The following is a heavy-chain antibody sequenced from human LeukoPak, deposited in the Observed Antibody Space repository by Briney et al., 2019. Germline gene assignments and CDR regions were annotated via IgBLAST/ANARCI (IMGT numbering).Heavy chain of an antibody. CDR2: IYYTGST. V-gene: IGHV4-39*07. Sequence: SETLSLTCTVSGGSISSRTYYWGWIRQPPGKGLEWIGSIYYTGSTFYNPSLESRVTISVDTSKNQFSMKLSSVTAADAAVYFCAREWTTWGAFDIWGQGTMVTVSS. J-gene: IGHJ3*02. CDR3: AREWTTWGAFDI. CDR1: GGSISSRTYY. D-gene: IGHD2/OR15-2a*01.